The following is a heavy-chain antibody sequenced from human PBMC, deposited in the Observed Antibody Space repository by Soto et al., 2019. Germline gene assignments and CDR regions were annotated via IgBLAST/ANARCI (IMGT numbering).Heavy chain of an antibody. Sequence: EVQLVETGGGLIQPGGSLRLSCAASGFTVSNNYMSWVRQAPGKGLEWVSLIYSGGSTYYADSVKGRFTISRDNSKNTLYLQINSLRAEDTAVYYCATYSSLDYWGQGTLVTVSS. J-gene: IGHJ4*02. D-gene: IGHD6-13*01. V-gene: IGHV3-53*02. CDR1: GFTVSNNY. CDR3: ATYSSLDY. CDR2: IYSGGST.